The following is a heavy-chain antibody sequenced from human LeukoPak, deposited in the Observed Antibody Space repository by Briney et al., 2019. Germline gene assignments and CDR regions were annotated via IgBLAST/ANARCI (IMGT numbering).Heavy chain of an antibody. D-gene: IGHD4-11*01. CDR3: ARRPHDYSNYYFDC. CDR2: IYPGDSDT. J-gene: IGHJ4*02. CDR1: GYSFTSYW. Sequence: KTGGSLRLSCKGSGYSFTSYWIGWVRQMPGKGLEWMGIIYPGDSDTRYSPSFRGQVTISADKSISTAYLQWSSLKASDTAMYYCARRPHDYSNYYFDCWGREPWSPSPQ. V-gene: IGHV5-51*01.